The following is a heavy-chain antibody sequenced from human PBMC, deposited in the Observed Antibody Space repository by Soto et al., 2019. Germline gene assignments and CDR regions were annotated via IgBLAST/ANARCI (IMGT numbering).Heavy chain of an antibody. CDR3: TRERTRGFDP. J-gene: IGHJ5*02. CDR1: GYTFTSYD. V-gene: IGHV1-8*01. Sequence: QVQLVQSGAEVKKPGASVKVSCKASGYTFTSYDINWVRQATGQGLEWMGWMNPNSGNTAYAQKFLGRVTMTRNTSISTAYMELSSLSSKVTAVYYCTRERTRGFDPWGQGTLVTVSS. CDR2: MNPNSGNT.